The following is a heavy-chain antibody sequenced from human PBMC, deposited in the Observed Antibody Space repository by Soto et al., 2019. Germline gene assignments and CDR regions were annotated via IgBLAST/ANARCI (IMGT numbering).Heavy chain of an antibody. CDR1: GGTFSTYP. D-gene: IGHD6-19*01. Sequence: QVQLVQSGAEVKKPGSSVKVSCKASGGTFSTYPINWVRQAPGQGLEYMGGIIPKFGTTNYAQKFRGTVTITADESTSTVYMELNNLRSEDTAVYYCARVASNSTGWYIWFDPWGQGTLVTVSS. V-gene: IGHV1-69*01. J-gene: IGHJ5*02. CDR3: ARVASNSTGWYIWFDP. CDR2: IIPKFGTT.